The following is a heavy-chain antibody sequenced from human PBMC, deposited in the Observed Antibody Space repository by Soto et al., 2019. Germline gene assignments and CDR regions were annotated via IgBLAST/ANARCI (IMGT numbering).Heavy chain of an antibody. CDR2: ISAYNGNT. D-gene: IGHD5-12*01. Sequence: QVQLVQSGAEVKKPGASVKVSCKASGYTFTSYGISWVRQAPGQVLEWMGWISAYNGNTNYAQKLQGRVTMTTDTSTITAYMEMRSLRSDDTAVYYCAGTRGYSCYDPEYYYYDMDVWGKGTTVTVSS. CDR1: GYTFTSYG. CDR3: AGTRGYSCYDPEYYYYDMDV. V-gene: IGHV1-18*01. J-gene: IGHJ6*03.